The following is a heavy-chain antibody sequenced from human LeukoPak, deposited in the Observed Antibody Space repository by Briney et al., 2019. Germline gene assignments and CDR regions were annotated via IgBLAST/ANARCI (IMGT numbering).Heavy chain of an antibody. CDR2: IYHSGST. CDR3: ARSAMYYYDSSGPYYFDY. J-gene: IGHJ4*02. V-gene: IGHV4-30-2*01. CDR1: GGSISSDGNS. D-gene: IGHD3-22*01. Sequence: SETLSLTCAVPGGSISSDGNSWSWIRQPPGKGLEWIGYIYHSGSTYYNPSLKSRVTISVDRSKNQFSLKLNSVTAADTAVYYCARSAMYYYDSSGPYYFDYWGQGTLVTVSS.